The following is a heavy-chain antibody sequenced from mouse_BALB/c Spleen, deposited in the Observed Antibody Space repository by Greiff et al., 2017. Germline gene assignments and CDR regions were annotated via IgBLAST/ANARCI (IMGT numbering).Heavy chain of an antibody. J-gene: IGHJ3*01. CDR3: ARHGSSSWFAY. CDR1: GYTFTSYW. V-gene: IGHV1-69*02. Sequence: VQLQQPGAELVKPGAPVKLSCKASGYTFTSYWMNWVKQRPGRGLEWIGRIDPSDSETHYNQKFKDKATLTVDKSSSTAYIQLSSLTSEDSAVYYCARHGSSSWFAYWGQGTLVTVSA. D-gene: IGHD1-1*01. CDR2: IDPSDSET.